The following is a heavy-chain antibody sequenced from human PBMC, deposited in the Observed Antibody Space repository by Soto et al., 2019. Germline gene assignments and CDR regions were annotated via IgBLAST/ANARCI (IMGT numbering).Heavy chain of an antibody. CDR3: ATPVGLGYYYYHMDL. V-gene: IGHV4-61*01. Sequence: SETLSLTCTVSGGSVSNISDYWSWVRQPPGKGLEWIGYIYYSGSADYNPSLGSRVTISLDTSKNQFSLKLSSVTTADTAVYYCATPVGLGYYYYHMDLWGQGTTVTVSS. CDR2: IYYSGSA. D-gene: IGHD3-16*01. CDR1: GGSVSNISDY. J-gene: IGHJ6*03.